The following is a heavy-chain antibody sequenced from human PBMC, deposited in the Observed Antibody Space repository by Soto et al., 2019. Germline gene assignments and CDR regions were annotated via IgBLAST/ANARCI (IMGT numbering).Heavy chain of an antibody. CDR2: LYYSGNT. D-gene: IGHD3-16*01. V-gene: IGHV4-59*01. Sequence: SETLSLTCTVSGGSISPFYWSLVRQPPGKGLEWIGYLYYSGNTNYNPSLKSRVTISVDASKNQVSLRLTSVTAAETAVYYCARVGGVEARTFDYWGQGNXVTVSS. CDR3: ARVGGVEARTFDY. CDR1: GGSISPFY. J-gene: IGHJ4*02.